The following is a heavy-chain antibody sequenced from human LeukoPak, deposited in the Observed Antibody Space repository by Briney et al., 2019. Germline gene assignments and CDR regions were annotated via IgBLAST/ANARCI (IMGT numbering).Heavy chain of an antibody. CDR2: ISSSSSYI. Sequence: GGSLRLSCAASGFTFSSYSMNWVRQAPGKGLEWVSSISSSSSYIYYADSVKGRFTISRDNAKNSLYLQMNSLRAEDTAVYYCARGEREWFGFLRNYYFEYWGQGTLVTVSS. V-gene: IGHV3-21*01. CDR1: GFTFSSYS. D-gene: IGHD3-10*01. CDR3: ARGEREWFGFLRNYYFEY. J-gene: IGHJ4*02.